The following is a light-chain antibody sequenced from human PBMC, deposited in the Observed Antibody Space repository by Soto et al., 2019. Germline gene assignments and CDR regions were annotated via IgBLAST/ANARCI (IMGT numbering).Light chain of an antibody. J-gene: IGLJ1*01. Sequence: QSALTQPASVAGSPGQSITISCTGTSSDIGAYNFVSWYQQHPGKAPKLIIYEVTNRPSGVSNRFSGSKSGNTASLTISGRQADDEGDYYCSSYTSSSNCVFATGTKLTVL. V-gene: IGLV2-14*01. CDR3: SSYTSSSNCV. CDR1: SSDIGAYNF. CDR2: EVT.